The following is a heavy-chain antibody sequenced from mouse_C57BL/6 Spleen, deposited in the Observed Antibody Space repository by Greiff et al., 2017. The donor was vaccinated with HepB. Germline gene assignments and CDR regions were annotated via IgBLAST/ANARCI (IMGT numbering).Heavy chain of an antibody. V-gene: IGHV14-4*01. CDR2: IDPENGDT. CDR3: TRSSNYHYWYFDV. D-gene: IGHD2-5*01. CDR1: GFNIKDDY. J-gene: IGHJ1*03. Sequence: EVQRVESGAELVRPGASVKLSCTASGFNIKDDYMHWVKQRPEQGLEWIGWIDPENGDTEYASKFQGKATITADTSSNTAYMQLSSLTSDDTAVYYCTRSSNYHYWYFDVWGTGTTVTVSS.